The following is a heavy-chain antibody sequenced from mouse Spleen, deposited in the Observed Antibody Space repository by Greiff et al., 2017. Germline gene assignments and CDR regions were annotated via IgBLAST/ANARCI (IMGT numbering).Heavy chain of an antibody. J-gene: IGHJ2*01. CDR3: ARWGSFGY. CDR1: GFTFTNYY. V-gene: IGHV14-3*01. CDR2: IDPASGST. Sequence: VQLQQSVAELVKPGASVKLSCTASGFTFTNYYMHWVKQRPEQGLEWIGRIDPASGSTKYAAKFQGQATITADTSSNTAYLQLSSLTSEDTAIYCCARWGSFGYWGQGTTVTVSS.